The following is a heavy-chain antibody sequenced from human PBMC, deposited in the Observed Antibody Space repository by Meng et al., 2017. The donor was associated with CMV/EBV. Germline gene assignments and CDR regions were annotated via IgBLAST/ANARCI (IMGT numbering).Heavy chain of an antibody. V-gene: IGHV3-43*01. CDR2: ISWDGGST. CDR1: GFTFDDYT. J-gene: IGHJ5*02. CDR3: AKGPGENWFDP. Sequence: LLVEAGGVWVQPGALLRLSCASSGFTFDDYTMHGVRQATGKSLEWVSLISWDGGSTYYADSVKGRFTISRDNSKNSLYLQMNSLRTEDTALYYCAKGPGENWFDPWGQGTLVTVSS. D-gene: IGHD3-10*01.